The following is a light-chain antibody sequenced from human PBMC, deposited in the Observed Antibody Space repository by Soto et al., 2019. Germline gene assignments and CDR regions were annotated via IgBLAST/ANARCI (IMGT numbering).Light chain of an antibody. CDR1: SSDIGRYNL. V-gene: IGLV2-23*01. CDR2: EDI. J-gene: IGLJ2*01. CDR3: CSYAGGASVV. Sequence: QSALTQPASVSGSPGQSITISCTGTSSDIGRYNLVSWYQQHPGKAPKLIIYEDIERPSGVSDRFSGSKSGNTASLTISGLQTEDEADYYCCSYAGGASVVFGVWTKLTVL.